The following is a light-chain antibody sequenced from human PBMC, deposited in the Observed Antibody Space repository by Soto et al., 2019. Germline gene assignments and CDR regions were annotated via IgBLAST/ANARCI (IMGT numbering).Light chain of an antibody. CDR1: SRDVGGYNY. CDR2: DVS. CDR3: NSYTSSSTLPYV. V-gene: IGLV2-14*01. J-gene: IGLJ1*01. Sequence: QSVLTQPASVSGSPGQSITVSCTGTSRDVGGYNYVSWYQQHPGKAPKVMIYDVSKRPSGVSNRFSGSKSGNTASLTISGLQAEDEADYYCNSYTSSSTLPYVFGTGTKLTVL.